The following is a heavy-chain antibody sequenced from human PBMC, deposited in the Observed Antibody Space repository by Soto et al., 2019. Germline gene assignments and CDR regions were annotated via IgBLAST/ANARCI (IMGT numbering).Heavy chain of an antibody. D-gene: IGHD2-15*01. Sequence: GASVKVSCKASGYTFTSYGISWVRQAPGQGLEWMGWISAYNGNTNYAQRLQGRVTMTTDTSTSTAYMELRSLRSDDTAVYYSARDSAPRIVGPNWFGPWGQGTLVTVSS. J-gene: IGHJ5*02. CDR2: ISAYNGNT. CDR3: ARDSAPRIVGPNWFGP. CDR1: GYTFTSYG. V-gene: IGHV1-18*01.